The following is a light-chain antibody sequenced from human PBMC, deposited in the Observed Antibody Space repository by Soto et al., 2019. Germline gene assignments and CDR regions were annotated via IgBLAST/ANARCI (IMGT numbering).Light chain of an antibody. CDR2: GNN. CDR3: QSYDSSLRGYV. J-gene: IGLJ1*01. Sequence: QSVLTQPPSVSGAPGQRVTISCTGSSSNFGAGNDVQWYQQLPGTAPKLLIFGNNNRPSGVPDRFSGSKSGTSASLAISGLQAEDEADYYFQSYDSSLRGYVFGTGTKVTVL. CDR1: SSNFGAGND. V-gene: IGLV1-40*01.